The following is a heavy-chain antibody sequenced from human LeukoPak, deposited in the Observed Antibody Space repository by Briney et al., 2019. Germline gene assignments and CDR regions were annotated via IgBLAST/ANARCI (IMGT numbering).Heavy chain of an antibody. CDR1: GYTFIGYY. V-gene: IGHV1-2*02. D-gene: IGHD6-13*01. CDR2: INPNSGGT. CDR3: ARGSIAAAARRWEAPNDY. Sequence: GASVKVSCKASGYTFIGYYMHWVRQAPGQGLEWMGWINPNSGGTNYAQKFQGRVTMTRDTSISTAYMELSRLRSDDTAVYYCARGSIAAAARRWEAPNDYWGQGTLVTVSS. J-gene: IGHJ4*02.